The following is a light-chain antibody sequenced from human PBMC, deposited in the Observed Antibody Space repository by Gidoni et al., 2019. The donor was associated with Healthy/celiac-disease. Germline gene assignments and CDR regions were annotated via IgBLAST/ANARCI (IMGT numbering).Light chain of an antibody. CDR3: QQYNTWPRT. CDR2: DAA. J-gene: IGKJ1*01. Sequence: EIVMTQSPVTLSVSPGERATLSCRASLSISSNLAWYQQKPCPAPRLLICDAATRATGIPARCSGSGSGTEFTLTISILQSEDFAFYYYQQYNTWPRTFGQGTKVEIK. V-gene: IGKV3-15*01. CDR1: LSISSN.